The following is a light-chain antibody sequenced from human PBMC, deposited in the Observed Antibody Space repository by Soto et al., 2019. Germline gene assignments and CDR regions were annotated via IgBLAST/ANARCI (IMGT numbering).Light chain of an antibody. CDR3: QQYYSYPLA. Sequence: AIRMTQSPSSLSASTGDRVTITCRASQGISSYLAWYQQKPGKAPKLLIYAASTLQSGVPSRFSGSGSGTDFTLTISCLQSEDFATNYCQQYYSYPLAFCQGTRLEIK. J-gene: IGKJ5*01. CDR2: AAS. CDR1: QGISSY. V-gene: IGKV1-8*01.